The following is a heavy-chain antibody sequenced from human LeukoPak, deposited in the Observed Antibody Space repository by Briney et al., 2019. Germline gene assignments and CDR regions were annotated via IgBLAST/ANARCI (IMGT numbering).Heavy chain of an antibody. CDR2: ISGGAGGA. D-gene: IGHD3-10*01. J-gene: IGHJ4*02. V-gene: IGHV3-23*01. CDR1: GFTFSSCA. CDR3: AKDGGYGSGSYYPDY. Sequence: PGGSLRLSCAASGFTFSSCAMNWVRQAPGKGLEWVSSISGGAGGAAYADSVKGRFTMSRDNSKNTLYLQMNSLRAEDTAVYYCAKDGGYGSGSYYPDYWGQGTLVTVSS.